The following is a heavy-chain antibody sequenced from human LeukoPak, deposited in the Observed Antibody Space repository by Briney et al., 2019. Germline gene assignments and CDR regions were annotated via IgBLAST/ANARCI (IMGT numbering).Heavy chain of an antibody. Sequence: PETLSLTCTVPGGSISSYYWSCIRQPPGKGLEWIGYIYYSGSINNNPSLKSRVTISVDTSKNQFSLKLRSVTAADTAVYYCARGDGYNSYYYYYYMDVWGKGTTVTVSS. J-gene: IGHJ6*03. CDR2: IYYSGSI. D-gene: IGHD5-24*01. CDR1: GGSISSYY. CDR3: ARGDGYNSYYYYYYMDV. V-gene: IGHV4-59*01.